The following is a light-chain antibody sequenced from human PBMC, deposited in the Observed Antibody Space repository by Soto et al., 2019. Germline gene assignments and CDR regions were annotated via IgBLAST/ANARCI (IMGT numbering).Light chain of an antibody. CDR1: ESIGIY. Sequence: DVQMTQTPTSLSASVGDRVTITCRASESIGIYLNWYQHKPGKVPNLLIYAASSVFEGVPSRFSGSGSGTNFSLTINSLQPEDFATYFCLQAYRTTWTFCQGTKVQIK. CDR2: AAS. J-gene: IGKJ1*01. V-gene: IGKV1-39*01. CDR3: LQAYRTTWT.